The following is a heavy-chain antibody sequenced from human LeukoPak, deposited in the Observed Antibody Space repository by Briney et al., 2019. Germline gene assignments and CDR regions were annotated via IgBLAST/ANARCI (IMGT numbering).Heavy chain of an antibody. CDR3: ARDTAVAGDTPDY. CDR2: VSKDGSNE. CDR1: GFPFSGYG. D-gene: IGHD6-13*01. Sequence: GRSLRLSCVASGFPFSGYGMHWVRQAPGMGLEWLAVVSKDGSNEWHADSVKGRFTISRDNSRNTLYLEMDSLRPEDTAVYYCARDTAVAGDTPDYWGQGTLVTVSS. J-gene: IGHJ4*02. V-gene: IGHV3-30*03.